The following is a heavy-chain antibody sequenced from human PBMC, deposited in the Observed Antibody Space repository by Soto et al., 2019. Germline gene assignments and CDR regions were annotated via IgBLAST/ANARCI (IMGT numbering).Heavy chain of an antibody. CDR1: GFTFSDYY. D-gene: IGHD2-8*01. CDR2: ISSSSSYT. Sequence: GSLRLSCAASGFTFSDYYMSWIRQAPGKGLEWVSYISSSSSYTNYADSVKGRFTISRDNAKNSLYLQMNSLRAEDTAVYYCARTPDCTNGVCSAGFDYWGHGTLVTVSS. CDR3: ARTPDCTNGVCSAGFDY. V-gene: IGHV3-11*06. J-gene: IGHJ4*01.